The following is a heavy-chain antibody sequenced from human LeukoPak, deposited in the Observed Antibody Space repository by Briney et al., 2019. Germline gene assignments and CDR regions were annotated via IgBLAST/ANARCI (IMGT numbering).Heavy chain of an antibody. CDR2: FTGSGGAT. CDR1: GFTFSSYS. Sequence: GGSLRLSCAASGFTFSSYSMNWVRQAPGKGLEWVSGFTGSGGATQYADSVKGRFTVSGDNSKNTLYLQMSSLTAADTAVYYCAKDRSIGTYYTFDHWGQGTLVTVSS. J-gene: IGHJ4*02. CDR3: AKDRSIGTYYTFDH. V-gene: IGHV3-23*01. D-gene: IGHD1-26*01.